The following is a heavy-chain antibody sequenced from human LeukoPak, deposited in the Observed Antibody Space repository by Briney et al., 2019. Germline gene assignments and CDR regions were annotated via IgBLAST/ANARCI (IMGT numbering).Heavy chain of an antibody. CDR1: GGTFSSYA. CDR2: IIPIFGTA. Sequence: PVKVSCKASGGTFSSYAISWVRQAPGQGLEWMGGIIPIFGTANYAQKFQGRVTITADKSTSTAYMELSSLRSEDTAVYYCATESVAGAFDYCGQGTLVTVSS. CDR3: ATESVAGAFDY. V-gene: IGHV1-69*06. J-gene: IGHJ4*02. D-gene: IGHD6-19*01.